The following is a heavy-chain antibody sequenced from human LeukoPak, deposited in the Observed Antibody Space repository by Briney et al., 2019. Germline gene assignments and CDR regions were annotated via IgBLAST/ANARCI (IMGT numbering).Heavy chain of an antibody. CDR3: AKDHPVTNWFDP. D-gene: IGHD3-16*01. J-gene: IGHJ5*02. CDR2: IRYDGSNK. V-gene: IGHV3-30*02. CDR1: GFTFSSYG. Sequence: PGXSLRLSCAASGFTFSSYGMHWVRQAPGKGLEWVAFIRYDGSNKYYADSVKGRFTISRDNSKNTLYLQMNSLRAEDTAVYYCAKDHPVTNWFDPWGQGTLVTVSS.